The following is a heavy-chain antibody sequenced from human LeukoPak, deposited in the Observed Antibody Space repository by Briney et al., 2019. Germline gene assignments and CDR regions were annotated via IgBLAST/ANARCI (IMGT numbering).Heavy chain of an antibody. CDR2: ISSNGGST. CDR3: VKVSRYCSGGSCYDYFDY. J-gene: IGHJ4*02. D-gene: IGHD2-15*01. Sequence: GGSLRPSCSASGFTFSSYAMHWVRQAPGKGLEHVSAISSNGGSTYYADSVKGRFTISRDNSKNTLYLQMSSLRAEDTAVYYCVKVSRYCSGGSCYDYFDYWGQGTLVTVSS. CDR1: GFTFSSYA. V-gene: IGHV3-64D*06.